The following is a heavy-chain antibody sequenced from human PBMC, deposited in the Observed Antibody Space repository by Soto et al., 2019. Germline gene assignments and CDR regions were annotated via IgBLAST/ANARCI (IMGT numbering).Heavy chain of an antibody. V-gene: IGHV4-39*02. CDR2: IYYSGST. D-gene: IGHD3-10*01. Sequence: QLQLQESGPGLVKHSETLSLTCTVSGGSISSSSYYWGWIRQPPGKGLEWIGSIYYSGSTYYKPSLKSRVTISGDTSKNQFSLKLRSVTAADTAVYYCARDSFGGMVRGHYGMDVWGQGTTVTVSS. CDR3: ARDSFGGMVRGHYGMDV. J-gene: IGHJ6*02. CDR1: GGSISSSSYY.